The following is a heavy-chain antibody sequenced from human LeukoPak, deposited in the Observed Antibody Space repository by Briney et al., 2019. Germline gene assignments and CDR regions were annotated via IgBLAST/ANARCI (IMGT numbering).Heavy chain of an antibody. CDR3: AREADYYDSSGYYFDY. V-gene: IGHV3-33*01. CDR2: IWYDGSNK. Sequence: GGSLRLSCAASGFTFSSYGMHWVRQAPGKGLEWVAAIWYDGSNKYYADSVKGRFTISRDNSKNTLYLQMNSLRAEDTAVYYCAREADYYDSSGYYFDYWGQGTLVTVSS. D-gene: IGHD3-22*01. CDR1: GFTFSSYG. J-gene: IGHJ4*02.